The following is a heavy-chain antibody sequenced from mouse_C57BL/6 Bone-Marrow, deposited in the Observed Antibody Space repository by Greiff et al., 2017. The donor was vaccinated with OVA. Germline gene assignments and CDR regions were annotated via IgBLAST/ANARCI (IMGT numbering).Heavy chain of an antibody. CDR3: ARMGYGNYGSY. V-gene: IGHV1-18*01. Sequence: DVQLQESGPELVKPGASVKIPCKASGYTFTDYNMDWVKQSHGKSLEWIGDINPNNGGTIYNQKFKGKATLTVDKSSSTAYMELRSLTSEDTAVYYCARMGYGNYGSYWGKGTLVTVSA. J-gene: IGHJ3*01. D-gene: IGHD2-10*02. CDR2: INPNNGGT. CDR1: GYTFTDYN.